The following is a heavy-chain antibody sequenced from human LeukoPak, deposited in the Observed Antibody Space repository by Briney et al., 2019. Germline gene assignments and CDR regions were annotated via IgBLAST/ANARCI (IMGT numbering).Heavy chain of an antibody. CDR3: ARAYNSGWYDY. J-gene: IGHJ4*02. Sequence: SETLSLTCTVSGGSISSYYWNWIRQPAGKGLEWIGRIYTSGSTNYNPSLKSRVTMSVDTSKKQFPLKLSSVTAADTAVYYCARAYNSGWYDYWGQGTPVTVSS. CDR1: GGSISSYY. CDR2: IYTSGST. V-gene: IGHV4-4*07. D-gene: IGHD6-19*01.